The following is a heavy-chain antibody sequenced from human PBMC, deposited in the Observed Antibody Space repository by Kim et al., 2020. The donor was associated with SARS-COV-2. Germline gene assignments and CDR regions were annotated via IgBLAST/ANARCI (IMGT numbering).Heavy chain of an antibody. D-gene: IGHD3-10*01. CDR1: GFTFSSYG. CDR3: AKDGGGFGEYGDY. J-gene: IGHJ4*02. Sequence: GGSLRLSCAASGFTFSSYGMHWVRQAPGKGLEWVAVISYDGSNKYYADSVKGRFTISRDNSKNTLYLQMNSLRAEDTAVYYCAKDGGGFGEYGDYWGQGTLVTVSS. CDR2: ISYDGSNK. V-gene: IGHV3-30*18.